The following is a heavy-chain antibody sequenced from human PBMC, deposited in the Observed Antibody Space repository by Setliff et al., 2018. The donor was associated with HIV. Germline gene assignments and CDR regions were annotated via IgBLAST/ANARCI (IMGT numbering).Heavy chain of an antibody. V-gene: IGHV4-30-4*08. CDR2: IYYSGST. CDR3: ARVVYTYYYMDV. J-gene: IGHJ6*03. Sequence: SETLSLTCTVSGASISRGNYYWTWIRQRPGKGLEWIAFIYYSGSTYYSPSLKSRLMISVDTSKNQLSLNMTSVTAADTAVYFCARVVYTYYYMDVWGKGTTVTVSS. CDR1: GASISRGNYY. D-gene: IGHD4-4*01.